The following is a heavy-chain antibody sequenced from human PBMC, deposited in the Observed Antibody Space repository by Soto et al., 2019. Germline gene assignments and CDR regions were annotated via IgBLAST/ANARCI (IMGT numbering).Heavy chain of an antibody. CDR3: ARVRGYSYGYGLFDY. CDR1: GGSISSYY. V-gene: IGHV4-59*01. J-gene: IGHJ4*02. Sequence: SETLYLTCTVSGGSISSYYWSWIRQPPGKGLEWIGYIYYSGSTNYNPSLKSRVTISVDTSKNQFSLKLSSVTAADTAVYYCARVRGYSYGYGLFDYWGQGTLVTVSS. D-gene: IGHD5-18*01. CDR2: IYYSGST.